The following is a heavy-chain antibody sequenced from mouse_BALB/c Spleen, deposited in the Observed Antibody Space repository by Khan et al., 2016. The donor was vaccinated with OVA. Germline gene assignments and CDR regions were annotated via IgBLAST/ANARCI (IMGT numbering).Heavy chain of an antibody. CDR2: VSSGGSYT. V-gene: IGHV5-9-3*01. CDR1: GFTFNKYA. D-gene: IGHD2-3*01. Sequence: EVELVESGGGLVKPGGSLKLSCAASGFTFNKYAMSWVRQIPEKRLEWVATVSSGGSYTHYPDSVKGRFTISRDNAKNTLYLQMSSLRSEDTAMYYCASQGGIYDGPFDYWGQGTTLTVSS. J-gene: IGHJ2*01. CDR3: ASQGGIYDGPFDY.